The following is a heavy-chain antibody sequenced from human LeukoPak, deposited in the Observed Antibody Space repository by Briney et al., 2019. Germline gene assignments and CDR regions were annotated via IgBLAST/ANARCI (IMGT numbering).Heavy chain of an antibody. J-gene: IGHJ4*02. CDR1: GGSFSGYY. CDR2: INHSGST. D-gene: IGHD2-2*01. Sequence: TSETLSLTCAVYGGSFSGYYWSWIRQPPGKGLEWIGEINHSGSTNYNPSLKSRVTISVDTSKNQFSLKLSSVTAADTAVYYCARGRGIVPAARYFDYWGQGTPVTVSS. V-gene: IGHV4-34*01. CDR3: ARGRGIVPAARYFDY.